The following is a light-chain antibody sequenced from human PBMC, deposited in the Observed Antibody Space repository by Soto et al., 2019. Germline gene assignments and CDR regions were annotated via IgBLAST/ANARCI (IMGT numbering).Light chain of an antibody. CDR3: VLYMRSGISV. CDR2: NTN. V-gene: IGLV8-61*01. J-gene: IGLJ2*01. CDR1: SDSVAASHF. Sequence: QAVVTQEPSFSVSPGGTVTLTCGLSSDSVAASHFPSWYQQTPGQAPLTLIYNTNTRSSVVPDRFSGSILGNSSALTSAGAQADDEAYYCCVLYMRSGISVFGGGTKLTVL.